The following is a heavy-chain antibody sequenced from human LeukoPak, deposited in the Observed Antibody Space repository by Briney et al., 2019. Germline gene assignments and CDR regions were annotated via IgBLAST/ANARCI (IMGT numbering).Heavy chain of an antibody. D-gene: IGHD6-13*01. V-gene: IGHV4-30-2*01. J-gene: IGHJ4*02. CDR3: ARAGYSSSWYYFDY. CDR1: GGSISSGGYS. Sequence: SETLSLTCAVSGGSISSGGYSWSWIRQPPGKGLEWIGYTYHSGSTYYNPSLKSRVTISVDRSKNQFSLKLSSVTAADTAVYYCARAGYSSSWYYFDYWGQGTLVTVSS. CDR2: TYHSGST.